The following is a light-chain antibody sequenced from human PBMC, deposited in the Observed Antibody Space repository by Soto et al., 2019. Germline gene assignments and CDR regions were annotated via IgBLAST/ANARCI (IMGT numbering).Light chain of an antibody. CDR2: AAS. J-gene: IGKJ4*01. CDR1: QSISSY. Sequence: DIQMTQSPSSLSASVGDRVTITCQASQSISSYLNWYQQKPGKAPKLLIYAASSLQSGVPSRFSGSGSGTDFTLTISSLQPEDFATYYCQQSYSTPLGFGGGTKVDIK. V-gene: IGKV1-39*01. CDR3: QQSYSTPLG.